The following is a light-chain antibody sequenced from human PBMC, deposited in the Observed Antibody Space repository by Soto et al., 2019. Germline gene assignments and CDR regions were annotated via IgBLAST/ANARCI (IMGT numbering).Light chain of an antibody. CDR1: QSISSW. V-gene: IGKV1-5*01. Sequence: DIQTTQSPSTLSASVGDRVTITCRASQSISSWLAWYQRKPGEAPKLMIYDSSMLESGVPSRFSGSGSGTEFTITISSLQPDDVATYYCQQYNSYTFGGGTKVDIK. CDR3: QQYNSYT. CDR2: DSS. J-gene: IGKJ4*01.